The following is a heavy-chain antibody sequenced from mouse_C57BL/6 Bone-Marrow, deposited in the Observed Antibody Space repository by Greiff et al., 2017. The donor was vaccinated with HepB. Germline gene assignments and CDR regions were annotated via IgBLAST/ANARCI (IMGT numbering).Heavy chain of an antibody. CDR3: AHYSTFYAMDY. Sequence: VQLKQSGPVLVKPGASVKMSCKASGYTFTDYYMNWVKQSHGKSLEWIGVINPYNGGTSYNQKFKGKATLTVDKSSSTAYMELNSLTSEDSAVYYCAHYSTFYAMDYWGQGTSVTVSS. CDR1: GYTFTDYY. J-gene: IGHJ4*01. D-gene: IGHD2-5*01. CDR2: INPYNGGT. V-gene: IGHV1-19*01.